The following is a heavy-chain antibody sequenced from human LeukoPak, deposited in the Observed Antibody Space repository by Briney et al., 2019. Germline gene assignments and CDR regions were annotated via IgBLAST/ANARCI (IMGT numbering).Heavy chain of an antibody. CDR3: ARSREDTAMVPTDYFDY. V-gene: IGHV4-31*03. J-gene: IGHJ4*02. Sequence: SQTLSLTCTVSGGSISSGGYYWSWIRQHPGKGLEWIGYIYYSGSTYYNPSLKSRVTISVDTSKNQFSLKLSPVTAADTAVYYCARSREDTAMVPTDYFDYWGQGTLVTVSS. D-gene: IGHD5-18*01. CDR2: IYYSGST. CDR1: GGSISSGGYY.